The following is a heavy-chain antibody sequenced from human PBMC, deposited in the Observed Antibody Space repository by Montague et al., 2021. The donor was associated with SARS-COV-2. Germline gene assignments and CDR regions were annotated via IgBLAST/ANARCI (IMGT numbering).Heavy chain of an antibody. CDR3: ARRPTSLAGEPFFGFDV. V-gene: IGHV2-5*08. Sequence: PALVKPTQTLTLTCTVSGFSLTTAGMGVAWIRRPPGKALEWLAIIYWDDEKRYRSSLESRVSISKDSSNTWVMFTMTNMDPLDAGTYYCARRPTSLAGEPFFGFDVWGPGTLVTVSS. J-gene: IGHJ3*01. CDR1: GFSLTTAGMG. D-gene: IGHD3-10*01. CDR2: IYWDDEK.